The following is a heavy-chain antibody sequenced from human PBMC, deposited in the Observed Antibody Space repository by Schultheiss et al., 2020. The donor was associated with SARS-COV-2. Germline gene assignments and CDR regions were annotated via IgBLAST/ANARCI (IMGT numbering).Heavy chain of an antibody. V-gene: IGHV1-3*01. CDR3: ATTTNCSGGSCYFGGYYYYYDGMDV. J-gene: IGHJ6*02. D-gene: IGHD2-15*01. Sequence: ASVKVSCKASGYTFTSYAMHWVRQAPGQRLEWMGWINAGNGNTKYSQKFQGRVTITRDTSASTAYMELSSLRSEDTAVYYCATTTNCSGGSCYFGGYYYYYDGMDVWGQGTTVTVAS. CDR1: GYTFTSYA. CDR2: INAGNGNT.